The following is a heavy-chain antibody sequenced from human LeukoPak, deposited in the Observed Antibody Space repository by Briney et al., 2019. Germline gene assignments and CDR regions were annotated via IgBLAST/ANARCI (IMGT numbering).Heavy chain of an antibody. CDR2: IFYSGST. J-gene: IGHJ4*02. D-gene: IGHD5-24*01. V-gene: IGHV4-39*01. Sequence: SETLSLTCTVSGGAISSSSYYWGWIRQPPGKGLEWIGSIFYSGSTYYNPSLKSRVTISVDTSKNQFSLKLSSVTAADTAVYYCARRRGDGFTQYFDYWGQGTLVTVSS. CDR3: ARRRGDGFTQYFDY. CDR1: GGAISSSSYY.